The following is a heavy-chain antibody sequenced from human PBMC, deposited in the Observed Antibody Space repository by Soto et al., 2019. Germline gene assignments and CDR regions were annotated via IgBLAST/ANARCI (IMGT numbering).Heavy chain of an antibody. D-gene: IGHD2-21*01. CDR3: ARARYLVSAMDYYYGMDV. CDR2: VYYSGNT. J-gene: IGHJ6*02. Sequence: SETLSLTCTVSGGSLSSYYWTWIRQPPGKGLEWIGYVYYSGNTNYNPSLKSRVTISVDTSKNQFSLKLSSVTAADTAVYYCARARYLVSAMDYYYGMDVWGQGTTVTVSS. V-gene: IGHV4-59*12. CDR1: GGSLSSYY.